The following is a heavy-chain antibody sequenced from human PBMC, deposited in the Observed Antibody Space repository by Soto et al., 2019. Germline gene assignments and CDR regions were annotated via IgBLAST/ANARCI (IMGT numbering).Heavy chain of an antibody. J-gene: IGHJ6*02. CDR2: ISDSGGST. D-gene: IGHD4-4*01. Sequence: GGSLRLSCAASGFTFSSYAMSWVRQAPGKGLEWVSAISDSGGSTYYADSVKGRFTISRDNSKNTLYLQMISLRAEDAAVFYCAKSERDYIYYPLYYYYGMDVWGQGTTVTVSS. V-gene: IGHV3-23*01. CDR1: GFTFSSYA. CDR3: AKSERDYIYYPLYYYYGMDV.